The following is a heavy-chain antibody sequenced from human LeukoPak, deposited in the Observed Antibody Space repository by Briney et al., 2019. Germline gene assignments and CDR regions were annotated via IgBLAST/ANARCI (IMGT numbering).Heavy chain of an antibody. Sequence: SETLSLTCTVSGGSISSGGYYWSWIRQHPGKGLEWIGYIYHSGSTYYNPSLKSRVTISVDTSKNQFSLKLSSVTAADTAVYYCARGPMTTWEDWFDPWGQGTLVTVSS. D-gene: IGHD4-11*01. CDR3: ARGPMTTWEDWFDP. V-gene: IGHV4-31*03. CDR1: GGSISSGGYY. J-gene: IGHJ5*02. CDR2: IYHSGST.